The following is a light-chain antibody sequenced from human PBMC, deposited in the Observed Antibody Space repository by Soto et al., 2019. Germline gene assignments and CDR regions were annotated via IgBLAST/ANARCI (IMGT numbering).Light chain of an antibody. CDR3: SSYTSSSTPYV. CDR2: EVS. Sequence: QSALTQPASVSGSPGQSITISCTGTSSDVCGYNYVSWYQQHPGKVPKLMLYEVSNRPSGVSNRFSGSKSGNTASLTISGLQAEDEADYYCSSYTSSSTPYVFGTGTKLT. CDR1: SSDVCGYNY. J-gene: IGLJ1*01. V-gene: IGLV2-14*01.